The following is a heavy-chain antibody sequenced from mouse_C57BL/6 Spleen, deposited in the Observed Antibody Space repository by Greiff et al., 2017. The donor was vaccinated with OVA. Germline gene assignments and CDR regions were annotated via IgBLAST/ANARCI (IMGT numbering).Heavy chain of an antibody. J-gene: IGHJ2*01. CDR1: GYTFTDYE. V-gene: IGHV1-15*01. Sequence: VQLQQSGAELVRPGASVTLSCKASGYTFTDYEMHWVKQTPVHGLEWIGAIDPETGGTAYNQKFKGKAILTADKSSSTAYMELRSLTSEDSAVDYCTRWGGSSYKNFDYWGQGTTLTVSA. CDR3: TRWGGSSYKNFDY. CDR2: IDPETGGT. D-gene: IGHD1-1*01.